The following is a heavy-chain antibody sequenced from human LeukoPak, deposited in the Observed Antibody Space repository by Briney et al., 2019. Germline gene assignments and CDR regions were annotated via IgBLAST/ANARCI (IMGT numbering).Heavy chain of an antibody. Sequence: KPSETLSLTCTVSGGSISSGSYYWSWIRQPAGRGLEWIGRIYTSGSTNYNPSLKSRVTISVDTSKNQFSLKLSSVTAADTAVYYCAREGLNMVRGVIPKEAWGWFDPWGQGTLVTVSS. J-gene: IGHJ5*02. CDR2: IYTSGST. V-gene: IGHV4-61*02. CDR3: AREGLNMVRGVIPKEAWGWFDP. D-gene: IGHD3-10*01. CDR1: GGSISSGSYY.